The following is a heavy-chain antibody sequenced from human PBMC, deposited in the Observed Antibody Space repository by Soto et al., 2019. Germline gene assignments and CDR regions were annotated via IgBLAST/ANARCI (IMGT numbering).Heavy chain of an antibody. V-gene: IGHV1-2*04. D-gene: IGHD3-22*01. CDR3: ARDISSGYRAFVY. CDR2: INPNSGGT. CDR1: GYTFTGYY. Sequence: GASVKVSCKASGYTFTGYYMHWVRQAPGQGLEWMGWINPNSGGTNYAQKFQGWVTMTRDTSISTAYMELSRLRSDDTAVYYCARDISSGYRAFVYWGQGTLVTVSS. J-gene: IGHJ4*02.